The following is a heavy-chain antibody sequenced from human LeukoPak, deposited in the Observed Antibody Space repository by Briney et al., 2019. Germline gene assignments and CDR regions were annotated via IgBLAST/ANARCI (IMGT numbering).Heavy chain of an antibody. D-gene: IGHD2-2*01. CDR2: ISGSGGST. J-gene: IGHJ4*02. V-gene: IGHV3-23*01. CDR1: GFTFSSYA. CDR3: ARGRYCSSTSCYSFDGSHFDY. Sequence: GGSLRLSCAASGFTFSSYAMSWVRQAPGKGLEWVSAISGSGGSTYCADSVKGRFTISRDNSKNTLYLQMNSLRAEDTAVYYCARGRYCSSTSCYSFDGSHFDYWGQGTLVTVSS.